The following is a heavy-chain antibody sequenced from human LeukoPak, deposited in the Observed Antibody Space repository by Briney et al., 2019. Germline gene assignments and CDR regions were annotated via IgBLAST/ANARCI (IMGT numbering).Heavy chain of an antibody. D-gene: IGHD6-6*01. J-gene: IGHJ4*02. V-gene: IGHV3-23*01. Sequence: TGGSLRLSCAASGFTFSDYAMTWVRQAPGKGLEWVSAISGSGGSTYYADSVKGRFTISRDNSKNTGYLQLNSLRAEDTAVYYCAKGSRSNGYYIDYWGQGTLVTVSS. CDR3: AKGSRSNGYYIDY. CDR2: ISGSGGST. CDR1: GFTFSDYA.